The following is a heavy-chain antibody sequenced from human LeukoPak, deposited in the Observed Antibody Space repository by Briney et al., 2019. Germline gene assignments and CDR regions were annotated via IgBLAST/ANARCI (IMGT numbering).Heavy chain of an antibody. CDR1: GFTFDDYA. Sequence: GGSLRLSCAASGFTFDDYAMHWVRQAPGKGLEWVSGISWNGGSICYADSVKGRFTISRDNANNSLYLQMNSLRAEDTALYYCAKDPDVWYFDLWGRGTLVTVSS. D-gene: IGHD5-24*01. CDR3: AKDPDVWYFDL. V-gene: IGHV3-9*01. CDR2: ISWNGGSI. J-gene: IGHJ2*01.